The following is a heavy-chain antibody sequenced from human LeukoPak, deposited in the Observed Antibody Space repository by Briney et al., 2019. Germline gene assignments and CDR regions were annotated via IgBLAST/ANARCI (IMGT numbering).Heavy chain of an antibody. CDR2: ISSDGSST. J-gene: IGHJ4*02. CDR1: GFTFDDYA. CDR3: ARVPGIAVP. Sequence: GGSLRLSCAASGFTFDDYAMHWVRQAPGKGLVWVSRISSDGSSTSYADSVKGRFTISRDNAKNTLYLQMNSLRAEDTAVYYCARVPGIAVPWGQGTLVTVSS. V-gene: IGHV3-74*01. D-gene: IGHD6-19*01.